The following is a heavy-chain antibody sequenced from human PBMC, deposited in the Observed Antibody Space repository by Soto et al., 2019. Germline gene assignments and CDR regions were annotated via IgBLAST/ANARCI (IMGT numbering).Heavy chain of an antibody. V-gene: IGHV4-61*01. CDR2: IYYSGST. CDR3: ARFSGSFDP. Sequence: SETLSLTCTVSGGSVSSGSYDWSWIRQPPGKGLEWIGYIYYSGSTNYNPSLKSRVTISVDTSKNQFSLKLSSVTAADTAVYYCARFSGSFDPWGQGTLVTVSS. CDR1: GGSVSSGSYD. D-gene: IGHD1-26*01. J-gene: IGHJ5*02.